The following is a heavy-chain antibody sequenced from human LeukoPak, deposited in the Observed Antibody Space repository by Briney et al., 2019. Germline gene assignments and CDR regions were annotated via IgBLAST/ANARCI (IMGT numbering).Heavy chain of an antibody. CDR2: IYTSGSA. CDR3: ARQGGSGSFYNSIYYYFYYMDV. V-gene: IGHV4-4*09. J-gene: IGHJ6*03. CDR1: GDYINNSF. Sequence: SETLSLTCTVSGDYINNSFWCWIRQPPGKGLEWIGFIYTSGSAKYNPSLKSRVTISVDTSKNQFSLKLSSVTAADTAVYYCARQGGSGSFYNSIYYYFYYMDVWGKGTTVTVSS. D-gene: IGHD3-10*01.